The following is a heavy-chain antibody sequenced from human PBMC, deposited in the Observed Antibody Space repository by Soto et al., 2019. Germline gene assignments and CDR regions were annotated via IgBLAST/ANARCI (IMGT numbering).Heavy chain of an antibody. CDR2: ISSSSSTI. V-gene: IGHV3-48*01. Sequence: GGSLRLSCAASGFTFSSYSMNWVRQAPGKGLEWVSYISSSSSTIYYADSVKGRFTISRDNAKNSLYLQMNSLRAEDTAVYYCARDPVDYIWGSYRSPGAFDIWGQGTMVTVSS. CDR1: GFTFSSYS. D-gene: IGHD3-16*02. CDR3: ARDPVDYIWGSYRSPGAFDI. J-gene: IGHJ3*02.